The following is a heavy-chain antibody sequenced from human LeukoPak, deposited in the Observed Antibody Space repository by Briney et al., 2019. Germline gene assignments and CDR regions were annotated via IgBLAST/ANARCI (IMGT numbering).Heavy chain of an antibody. CDR2: IYTSGST. V-gene: IGHV4-4*07. CDR3: ARGGRRQQLVRRFDP. CDR1: GGSISSYY. D-gene: IGHD6-13*01. Sequence: SETLSLTCTASGGSISSYYWSWIRQPAGKGLEWIGRIYTSGSTNYNPSLKSRVTMSVDTSKNQFSLKLSSVTAADTAVYYCARGGRRQQLVRRFDPWGQGTLVTVSS. J-gene: IGHJ5*02.